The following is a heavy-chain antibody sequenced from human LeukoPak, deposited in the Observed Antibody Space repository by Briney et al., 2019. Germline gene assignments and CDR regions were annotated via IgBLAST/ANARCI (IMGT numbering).Heavy chain of an antibody. D-gene: IGHD2-2*01. CDR3: VRGGSTSWLDS. CDR1: GGSFTGFY. Sequence: SETLSLTCAVHGGSFTGFYWGWIRQCPGKGLEWIGEINHNGGTNYNTSLKSRVTISLDTSTNHFSLKMTSLSAADTAFYYCVRGGSTSWLDSWGQGTLVTVSS. J-gene: IGHJ4*02. V-gene: IGHV4-34*01. CDR2: INHNGGT.